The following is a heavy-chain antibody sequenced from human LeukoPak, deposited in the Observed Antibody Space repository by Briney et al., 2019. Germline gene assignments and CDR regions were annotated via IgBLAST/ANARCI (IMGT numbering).Heavy chain of an antibody. Sequence: GGSLRLSCTTSGFTFGDYAMTWFRQAPGKGLEWVSAISGSGGSTYYADSVKGRFTISRDNSKNTLYLQMNSLRAEDTAVYYCAKGLVYFDYWGQGTLVTVSS. CDR3: AKGLVYFDY. D-gene: IGHD3-9*01. CDR2: ISGSGGST. V-gene: IGHV3-23*01. CDR1: GFTFGDYA. J-gene: IGHJ4*02.